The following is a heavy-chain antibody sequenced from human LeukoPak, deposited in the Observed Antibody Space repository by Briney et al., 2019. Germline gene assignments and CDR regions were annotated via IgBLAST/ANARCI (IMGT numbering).Heavy chain of an antibody. Sequence: PGGSLRLSCAASGFTFSSYAMSWVRQAPGRGLEWVSAISGSGGSTYYADSVKGRFTISRDNSKNTLYLQMNSLRAEDTAVYYCAKENCGGDCYRYPFFDYWGQGTLVTVSS. D-gene: IGHD2-21*02. CDR2: ISGSGGST. CDR1: GFTFSSYA. CDR3: AKENCGGDCYRYPFFDY. J-gene: IGHJ4*02. V-gene: IGHV3-23*01.